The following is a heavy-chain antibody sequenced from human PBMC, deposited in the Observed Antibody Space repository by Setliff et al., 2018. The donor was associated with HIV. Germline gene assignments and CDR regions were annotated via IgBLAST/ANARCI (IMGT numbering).Heavy chain of an antibody. Sequence: SETLSLTCAVYNGSFSGYYWTWIRQPPGKGLEWIGEINHSGSTNYSPSLKSRVTISVDASRNQFSLRLPSVTAAYTAVYYCAAWGPRYSYAPYFFDSWGQGTLVTVSS. V-gene: IGHV4-34*01. D-gene: IGHD5-18*01. CDR2: INHSGST. CDR1: NGSFSGYY. J-gene: IGHJ4*02. CDR3: AAWGPRYSYAPYFFDS.